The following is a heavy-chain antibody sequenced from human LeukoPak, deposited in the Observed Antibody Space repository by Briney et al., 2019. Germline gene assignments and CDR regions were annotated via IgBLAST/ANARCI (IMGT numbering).Heavy chain of an antibody. V-gene: IGHV3-30-3*01. CDR3: ANSRGHGSGNL. CDR2: ISYDGSNK. D-gene: IGHD3-10*01. Sequence: GGSLRLSCAASGFTFSSYAMHWVRQAPGKGLEWVAVISYDGSNKYYADSVKGRFTISRDNSKNTVYLQMDSLRAEDTAVYYCANSRGHGSGNLWGQGTLVTVSS. CDR1: GFTFSSYA. J-gene: IGHJ5*02.